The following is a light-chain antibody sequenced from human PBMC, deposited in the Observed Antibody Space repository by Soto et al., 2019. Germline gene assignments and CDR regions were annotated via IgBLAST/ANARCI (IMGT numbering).Light chain of an antibody. CDR2: ENT. V-gene: IGLV2-23*01. J-gene: IGLJ1*01. CDR1: SADVGSYDL. CDR3: CSFASSTTYV. Sequence: QSALTQPASVSGSPGQSITISCTGTSADVGSYDLVSWYQHHPGKAPKLVIYENTERPAGVSIRFSASKSGNTASLTISGLQPEDEADYYCCSFASSTTYVFGTGTKVTVL.